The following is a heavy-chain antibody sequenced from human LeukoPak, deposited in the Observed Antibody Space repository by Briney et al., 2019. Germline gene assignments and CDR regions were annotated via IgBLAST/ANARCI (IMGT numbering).Heavy chain of an antibody. V-gene: IGHV3-23*01. CDR3: AKDEEVTGTNLGLILDAFDI. J-gene: IGHJ3*02. D-gene: IGHD1-20*01. CDR1: GFTFSSYG. CDR2: IRSDGSDT. Sequence: GGSLRLSCAASGFTFSSYGMSWVRQAPGEGLVWVSRIRSDGSDTRYAESVKGRLTISRDNSKNTLYLHMTSLRDADTAVYFCAKDEEVTGTNLGLILDAFDIWGQGTMVTVSS.